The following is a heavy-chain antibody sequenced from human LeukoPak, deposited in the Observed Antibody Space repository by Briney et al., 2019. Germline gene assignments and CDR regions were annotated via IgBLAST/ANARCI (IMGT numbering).Heavy chain of an antibody. CDR2: IYYSGST. Sequence: PSETLSLTCTVSGGSISSSSYYWGWIRQPPGKGLEWIGSIYYSGSTYYNPSLKSRVTISVDTSKNQFSLKLSSVTAADTAVYYCARGQDVVVLSEPVQPANLDYWGQGTLVTVSS. CDR1: GGSISSSSYY. CDR3: ARGQDVVVLSEPVQPANLDY. J-gene: IGHJ4*02. D-gene: IGHD2-2*01. V-gene: IGHV4-39*07.